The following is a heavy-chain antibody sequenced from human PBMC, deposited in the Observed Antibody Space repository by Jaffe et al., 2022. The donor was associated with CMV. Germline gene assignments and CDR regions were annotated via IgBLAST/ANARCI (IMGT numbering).Heavy chain of an antibody. D-gene: IGHD3-9*01. CDR2: AGFDLSLT. CDR1: GFIFSDYS. V-gene: IGHV3-48*02. Sequence: EVQLVESGGGLVQPGGSLRLSCTASGFIFSDYSMNWVRQAPGKGLEWLSYAGFDLSLTDYADSVRGRFTISRDNAQSSLYLQMNSLRDDDTAVYYCARGEDWAFDNWGQGSLVTVSS. CDR3: ARGEDWAFDN. J-gene: IGHJ4*02.